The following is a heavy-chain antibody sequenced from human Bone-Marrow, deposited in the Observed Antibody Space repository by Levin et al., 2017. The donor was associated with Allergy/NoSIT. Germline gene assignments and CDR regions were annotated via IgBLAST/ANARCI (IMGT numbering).Heavy chain of an antibody. V-gene: IGHV3-23*01. J-gene: IGHJ4*02. CDR1: GFTFNSYA. CDR3: AKRLIASPSDFDY. CDR2: ISGSGDST. Sequence: ETLSLTCAASGFTFNSYAMNWVCQAPGKGLEWVSTISGSGDSTYYADSVKGRFTISRDNSKNTLSLQMNSLRAEDTAVYYCAKRLIASPSDFDYWSQGTLVTVSS. D-gene: IGHD2-21*01.